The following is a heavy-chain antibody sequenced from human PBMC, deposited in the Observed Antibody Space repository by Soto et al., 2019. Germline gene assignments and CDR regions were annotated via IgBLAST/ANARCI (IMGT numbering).Heavy chain of an antibody. V-gene: IGHV1-3*04. D-gene: IGHD2-15*01. Sequence: QVQLVQSGAEVKKPGASVNISCKASGYTLNHYALHWVRQAPGQRPEWMRWINTGNGDTKYSQKFQGRVTITRDTSANTVYMDLSSLSSEDTAVYYCARGSCSGGICVYYFDYWGPGTLVTVSS. J-gene: IGHJ4*02. CDR1: GYTLNHYA. CDR2: INTGNGDT. CDR3: ARGSCSGGICVYYFDY.